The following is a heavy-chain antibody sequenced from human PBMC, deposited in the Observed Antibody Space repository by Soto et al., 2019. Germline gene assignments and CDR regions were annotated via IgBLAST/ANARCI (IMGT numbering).Heavy chain of an antibody. CDR1: GFTFDHYA. J-gene: IGHJ4*02. CDR3: AKADGQQWLLPHLEN. CDR2: ISCCGGTA. D-gene: IGHD6-19*01. Sequence: EVHLVESGGGLVQPGRSLRLSCAASGFTFDHYAMHWVRQAPGKGLEWVSGISCCGGTASYADSVKGRFTIARDDAKNTLYLDMNSLRVEDTAEYYCAKADGQQWLLPHLENWGRGTLVTVS. V-gene: IGHV3-9*01.